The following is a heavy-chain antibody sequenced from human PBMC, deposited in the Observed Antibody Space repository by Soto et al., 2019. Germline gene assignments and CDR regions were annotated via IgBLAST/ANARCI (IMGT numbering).Heavy chain of an antibody. J-gene: IGHJ5*02. CDR1: GYTLASNS. Sequence: ASVKVSCKASGYTLASNSMSWLRQAPGQRPEWMGWISAYNGNTNYAQKLQGRVTMTTDTSTSTAYMELRSLRSDDTAVYYCARDRGYCSGGSCYDNWFDPWGQGTLVTVSS. CDR2: ISAYNGNT. V-gene: IGHV1-18*01. D-gene: IGHD2-15*01. CDR3: ARDRGYCSGGSCYDNWFDP.